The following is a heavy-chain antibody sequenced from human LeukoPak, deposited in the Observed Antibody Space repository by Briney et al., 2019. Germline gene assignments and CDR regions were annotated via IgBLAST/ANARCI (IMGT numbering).Heavy chain of an antibody. D-gene: IGHD2-2*02. J-gene: IGHJ4*02. CDR2: IIPIFGTA. Sequence: GASVNVSCKASGGTFSSYAISWVRQAPGQGLEWMGGIIPIFGTANYAQKFQGRVTITADESTSTAYMELSSLRSEDTAVYYSASHRYCSSTSCYRNFDYWGQGTLVTVSS. CDR3: ASHRYCSSTSCYRNFDY. CDR1: GGTFSSYA. V-gene: IGHV1-69*13.